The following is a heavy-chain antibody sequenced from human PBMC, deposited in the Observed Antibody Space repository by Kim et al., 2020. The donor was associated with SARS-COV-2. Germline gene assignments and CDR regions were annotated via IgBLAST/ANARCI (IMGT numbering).Heavy chain of an antibody. V-gene: IGHV4-39*01. J-gene: IGHJ6*02. CDR3: ARQTQGVIITYYYYTMDV. Sequence: SETLSLTCTVSGGSISSSSYYWGWIRQPPGKGLEWIGAIYYSGSTYYNPSLKSRVTISVDTSKNQFSLNLSPVTAADTAVYYCARQTQGVIITYYYYTMDVWGQGTTVTVSS. CDR2: IYYSGST. CDR1: GGSISSSSYY. D-gene: IGHD3-3*01.